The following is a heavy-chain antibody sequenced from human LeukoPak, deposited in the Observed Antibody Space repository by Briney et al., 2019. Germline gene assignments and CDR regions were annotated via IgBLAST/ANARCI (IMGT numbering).Heavy chain of an antibody. V-gene: IGHV6-1*01. CDR1: GDIVSSNSAA. CDR3: ARGLVGNAYYYDSSGDDAFDI. Sequence: SQTLSLTCAISGDIVSSNSAAWNWIRQSPSRGLEWLVRAYYRSKLYNDYAVAVKSRITITPDTSKNQFSLQLNSVTPEDTAVYYCARGLVGNAYYYDSSGDDAFDIWGQGTMVTVSS. CDR2: AYYRSKLYN. D-gene: IGHD3-22*01. J-gene: IGHJ3*02.